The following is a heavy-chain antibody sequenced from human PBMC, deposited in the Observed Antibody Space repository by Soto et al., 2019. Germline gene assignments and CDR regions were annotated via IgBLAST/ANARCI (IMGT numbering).Heavy chain of an antibody. V-gene: IGHV3-11*01. CDR2: ISSSGSTI. J-gene: IGHJ4*02. CDR1: GFTFSDYY. CDR3: ARIKSGITIFGVVIPPLDY. Sequence: GGSLRLSCAASGFTFSDYYMSWIRQAPGKGLDWVSYISSSGSTIYYADSVKGRFTISRDNAKNSLYLQMNSLRAEDTAVYYCARIKSGITIFGVVIPPLDYWGQGTLVTVS. D-gene: IGHD3-3*01.